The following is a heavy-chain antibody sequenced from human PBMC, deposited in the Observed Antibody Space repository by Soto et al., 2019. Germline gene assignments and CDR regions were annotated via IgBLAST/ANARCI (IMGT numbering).Heavy chain of an antibody. Sequence: QVQLQESGPRLVKPSETLSLTCAGSGGSSSSHYWSWLRQPPGKGLEWIGYIYYSGSTNYNPSLKSRVTISVDTSKNQFSLKLSSVTAADTAVYYCARRYGGNLDYWGQGTLVTVSS. J-gene: IGHJ4*02. D-gene: IGHD1-26*01. CDR1: GGSSSSHY. V-gene: IGHV4-59*08. CDR2: IYYSGST. CDR3: ARRYGGNLDY.